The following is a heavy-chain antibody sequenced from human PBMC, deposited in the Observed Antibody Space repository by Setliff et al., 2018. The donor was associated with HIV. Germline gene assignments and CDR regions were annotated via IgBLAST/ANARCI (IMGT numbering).Heavy chain of an antibody. CDR1: GYSISSDYC. Sequence: SETLSLTCGVSGYSISSDYCWGWIRQPPGKGLEWIGNMCHGGNNNYYNPSLKSRVTISVDTSTSTVYMELSSLRSEDTAVYYCARGQASNDYGVSFWGQGTMVTVSS. CDR3: ARGQASNDYGVSF. V-gene: IGHV4-38-2*01. J-gene: IGHJ3*01. CDR2: MCHGGNNN. D-gene: IGHD4-17*01.